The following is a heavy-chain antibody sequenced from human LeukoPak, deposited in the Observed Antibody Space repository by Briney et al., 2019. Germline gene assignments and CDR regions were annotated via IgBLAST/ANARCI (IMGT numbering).Heavy chain of an antibody. Sequence: QPGGSLRLSCAASGSTFSTYAMSWVRQAPGKGLEWVSTISGSDGSTYYADSVMGRFTISRDNSKNTLYLQMNSLRAEDTAVYYCASRAIAVANARGQGTLVTVSS. D-gene: IGHD6-19*01. CDR3: ASRAIAVANA. J-gene: IGHJ4*02. V-gene: IGHV3-23*01. CDR2: ISGSDGST. CDR1: GSTFSTYA.